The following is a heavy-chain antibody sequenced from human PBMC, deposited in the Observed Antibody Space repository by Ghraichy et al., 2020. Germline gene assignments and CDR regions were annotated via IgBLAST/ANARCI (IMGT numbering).Heavy chain of an antibody. V-gene: IGHV3-23*01. J-gene: IGHJ5*02. Sequence: GGSLRLSCAASGFTFSTYAMSWVRQAPGKGLDWVSAITGIGGSTYYADSVEGRFTISRDNSKNTLYLQRNSLRAEDTAVYYCAKEARDGYNSWGQGTLVTVSS. CDR2: ITGIGGST. CDR3: AKEARDGYNS. D-gene: IGHD5-24*01. CDR1: GFTFSTYA.